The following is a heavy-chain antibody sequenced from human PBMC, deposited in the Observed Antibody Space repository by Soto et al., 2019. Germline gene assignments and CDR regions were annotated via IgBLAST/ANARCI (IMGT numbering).Heavy chain of an antibody. Sequence: EVQLVESGGGLVQPGRSLRLSCAASGFTFDDYAMHWVRQAPGKGLEWVSGISWNSGSIGYADSVKGRFTISRDNAKNSLYLQMNSLRAEDTALYYCAKEIAAAGYYYYGMDVWGQGTTVTVSS. CDR2: ISWNSGSI. V-gene: IGHV3-9*01. CDR1: GFTFDDYA. D-gene: IGHD6-13*01. CDR3: AKEIAAAGYYYYGMDV. J-gene: IGHJ6*02.